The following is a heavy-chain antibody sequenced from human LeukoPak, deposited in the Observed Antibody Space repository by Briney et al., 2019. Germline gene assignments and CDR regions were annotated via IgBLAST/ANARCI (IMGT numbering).Heavy chain of an antibody. CDR2: IYYSGST. J-gene: IGHJ4*02. CDR3: TRAVAGHPD. V-gene: IGHV4-39*01. CDR1: GGSSSSSRYY. D-gene: IGHD6-19*01. Sequence: PSETLSLTCTVSGGSSSSSRYYWGWIRQPPGKGLEWIGSIYYSGSTYYNPSLKSRVAISVDTSKNQFSLKLSSVTAADAGVYYCTRAVAGHPDWGQGTLVTVSS.